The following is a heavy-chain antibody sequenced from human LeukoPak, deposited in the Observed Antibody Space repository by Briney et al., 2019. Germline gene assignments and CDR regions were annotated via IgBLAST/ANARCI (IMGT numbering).Heavy chain of an antibody. CDR3: VRYWGYYGMDV. D-gene: IGHD7-27*01. CDR1: GFTLGTYW. J-gene: IGHJ6*02. Sequence: GGSLRLSCAASGFTLGTYWMNWVRQAPGKGLEWAANTKQDGSEENYVDSVKGRFTISRDNAKNSLYLQMNSLRAEDTAVYYCVRYWGYYGMDVWGQGTTVTVSS. CDR2: TKQDGSEE. V-gene: IGHV3-7*01.